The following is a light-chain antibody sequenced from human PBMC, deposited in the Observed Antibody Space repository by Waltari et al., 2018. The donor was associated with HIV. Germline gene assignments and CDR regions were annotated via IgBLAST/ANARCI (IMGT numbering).Light chain of an antibody. Sequence: SYELTQPPSASVSPGQTARISCSGDALPTRYVFWYQQRPGQAPVLVIYRDKEPPSGTPDRLSGSRVRTTDTLTISGGQAEDEADYYCQTADSTGNYWVFGGGTKLTVL. CDR3: QTADSTGNYWV. V-gene: IGLV3-25*03. CDR1: ALPTRY. J-gene: IGLJ3*02. CDR2: RDK.